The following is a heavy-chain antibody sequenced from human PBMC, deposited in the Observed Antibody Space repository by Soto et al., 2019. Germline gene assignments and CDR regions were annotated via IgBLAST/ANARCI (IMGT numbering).Heavy chain of an antibody. J-gene: IGHJ3*02. CDR2: INHSGST. Sequence: SETLSLTCAVYGGSFGGYYWSWIRQPPGKGLEWIGEINHSGSTNYNPSLKSRVTISVDTSKNQFSLKLSSVTAADTAVYYCAITICGVVIMGGPGAFDIWGQGTMVTVSS. V-gene: IGHV4-34*01. CDR3: AITICGVVIMGGPGAFDI. CDR1: GGSFGGYY. D-gene: IGHD3-3*01.